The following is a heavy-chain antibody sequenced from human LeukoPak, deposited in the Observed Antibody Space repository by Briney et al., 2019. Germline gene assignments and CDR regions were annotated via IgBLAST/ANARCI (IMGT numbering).Heavy chain of an antibody. J-gene: IGHJ4*02. Sequence: PSQTLSLTCTVSGGSISSGGYYWSWLRQHPGKGLEWIGYIYYSGSTYYNPSLKSRVTISVNTSKNQFPLKLSSVTAADTAVYYCARVVRRYYDSSGYYFDYWGQGTLVTVSS. D-gene: IGHD3-22*01. CDR2: IYYSGST. CDR1: GGSISSGGYY. CDR3: ARVVRRYYDSSGYYFDY. V-gene: IGHV4-31*03.